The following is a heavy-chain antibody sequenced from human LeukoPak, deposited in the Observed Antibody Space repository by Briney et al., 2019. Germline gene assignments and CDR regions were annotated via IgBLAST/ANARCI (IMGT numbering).Heavy chain of an antibody. V-gene: IGHV1-2*02. CDR3: ARTYCAEDCSIRYFDY. CDR2: INPNSGGT. J-gene: IGHJ4*02. Sequence: GASVKVSCKASGYTFTGYYMHWVRQAPGQGLEWMGWINPNSGGTNYAQKFQGRVTMTRDKSIRTAFMELSRLTSDDTAVYYCARTYCAEDCSIRYFDYWGQGTLVTVSS. D-gene: IGHD2-21*02. CDR1: GYTFTGYY.